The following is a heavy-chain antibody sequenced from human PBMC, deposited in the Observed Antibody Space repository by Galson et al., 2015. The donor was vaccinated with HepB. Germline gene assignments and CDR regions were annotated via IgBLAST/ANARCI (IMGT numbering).Heavy chain of an antibody. CDR2: IWYDGSNK. Sequence: SLRLSCAASGFTFSSYGMHWVRQAPGKGLEWVAFIWYDGSNKYYADSVKGRFTISRDNSKNTLYLQMNSLRAEDTAVYYCARARGYSYGYGMDVWGQGTTVTVSS. CDR3: ARARGYSYGYGMDV. J-gene: IGHJ6*02. CDR1: GFTFSSYG. V-gene: IGHV3-33*08. D-gene: IGHD5-18*01.